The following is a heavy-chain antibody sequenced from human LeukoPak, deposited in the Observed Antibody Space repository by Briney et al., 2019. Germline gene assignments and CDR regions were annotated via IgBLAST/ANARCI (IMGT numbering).Heavy chain of an antibody. CDR1: GGSFSGYY. CDR2: INHSGRT. V-gene: IGHV4-34*01. D-gene: IGHD3-16*02. J-gene: IGHJ4*02. CDR3: ARSALDDCVWGSYRSPRHFDY. Sequence: SETLSLTCAVYGGSFSGYYWSWIRQPPGKGLEWIGEINHSGRTNYNPSLESRVTISVDTSKNQFSLKLSSVTAADTAVYYCARSALDDCVWGSYRSPRHFDYWGQGTLVTVSS.